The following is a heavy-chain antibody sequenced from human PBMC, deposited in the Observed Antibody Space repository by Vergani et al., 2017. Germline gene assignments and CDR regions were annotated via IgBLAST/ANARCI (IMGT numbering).Heavy chain of an antibody. CDR3: ARGRGYCSSTSCAINWFDP. D-gene: IGHD2-2*01. J-gene: IGHJ5*02. V-gene: IGHV4-31*03. Sequence: QVQLQESGPGLVKPSQTLSLTCTVSGGSISSGSYYWSWIRQHPGKGLEWIGYIYYGGSTYYNPSLKSRVTISVDTSKNQFSLKLSSVTAADTAVYYCARGRGYCSSTSCAINWFDPWGQGTLVTVSS. CDR1: GGSISSGSYY. CDR2: IYYGGST.